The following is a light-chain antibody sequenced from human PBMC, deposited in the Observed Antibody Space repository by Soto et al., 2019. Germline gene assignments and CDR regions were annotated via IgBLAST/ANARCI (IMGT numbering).Light chain of an antibody. CDR3: TSYTSSNTLNVL. CDR1: SSDVGAYNY. Sequence: QSALTQPASVSGSPGQSITISCTGTSSDVGAYNYVSWYQQHPGKAPKLMIFEVSNRPSGVSNRFSGSKSGNTASLTISGLQAEDEADYYSTSYTSSNTLNVLFGGGTKLTVL. CDR2: EVS. V-gene: IGLV2-14*01. J-gene: IGLJ3*02.